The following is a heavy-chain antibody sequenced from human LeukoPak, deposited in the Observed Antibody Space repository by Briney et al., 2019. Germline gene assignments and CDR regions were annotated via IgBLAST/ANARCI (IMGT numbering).Heavy chain of an antibody. CDR1: GYTFTRYY. CDR2: MNPNSGGT. Sequence: ASVKVSCKASGYTFTRYYMHWVRRAPGQGLEWMGRMNPNSGGTNDAQKFQGRVTMTRDTSISTAYMELSRLRSDDTAVYYCARGALMNDYWGQGTLVTVSS. CDR3: ARGALMNDY. V-gene: IGHV1-2*06. J-gene: IGHJ4*02.